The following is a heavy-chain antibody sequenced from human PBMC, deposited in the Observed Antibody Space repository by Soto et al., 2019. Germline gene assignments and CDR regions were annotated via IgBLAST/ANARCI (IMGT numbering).Heavy chain of an antibody. D-gene: IGHD3-22*01. CDR2: ITSSSSYI. V-gene: IGHV3-21*01. J-gene: IGHJ4*02. Sequence: GGSLRLSCAASGFTFSLYSMIWVRQAPGKGLEWVASITSSSSYIYYEDSLKGRFTISRDNAKNSLFLQLGSLRAEDTAVYFCVRARSTDSRPDYWGQGTLVTVSS. CDR1: GFTFSLYS. CDR3: VRARSTDSRPDY.